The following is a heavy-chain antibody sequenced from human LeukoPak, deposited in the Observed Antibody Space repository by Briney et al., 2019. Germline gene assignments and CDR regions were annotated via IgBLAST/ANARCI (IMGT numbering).Heavy chain of an antibody. CDR3: ARSSGPKAAFDI. D-gene: IGHD1-14*01. Sequence: GESLKISCKGSGYSFTSYWIGWVRQLPGNGLEWMGIIYPDDSDTRYSPSFQGQVTISADKPISTAYLQWSSLKASDTAMYYCARSSGPKAAFDIWGQGTMVTVSS. CDR1: GYSFTSYW. J-gene: IGHJ3*02. V-gene: IGHV5-51*04. CDR2: IYPDDSDT.